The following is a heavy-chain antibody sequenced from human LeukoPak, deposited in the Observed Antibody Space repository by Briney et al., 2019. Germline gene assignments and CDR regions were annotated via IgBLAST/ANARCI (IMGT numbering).Heavy chain of an antibody. J-gene: IGHJ4*02. V-gene: IGHV3-30*02. D-gene: IGHD3-22*01. CDR1: GFTFSSYG. CDR3: AKDYSDSSGYFRVPHVFDF. Sequence: GGSLRLSCAASGFTFSSYGMHWVRQAPGKGLEWVAFIRYDRRNQYYADSVKGRFTISRDNSKNTLYLQMNSLRAEDTAVYYCAKDYSDSSGYFRVPHVFDFWGQGTLVTVSS. CDR2: IRYDRRNQ.